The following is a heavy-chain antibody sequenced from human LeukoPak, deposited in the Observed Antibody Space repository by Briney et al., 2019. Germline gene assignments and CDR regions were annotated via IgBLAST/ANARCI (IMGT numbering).Heavy chain of an antibody. J-gene: IGHJ4*02. V-gene: IGHV3-30*02. D-gene: IGHD6-13*01. CDR3: GIHRGYTSSFDW. CDR1: GFTFSTSG. Sequence: GGSLRLSCAASGFTFSTSGMHWVRQAPCKGLEGVAFIRFDGSNKYYADSVKGRFTISRDNSKNALYLQKNSLRAGDTAVFYCGIHRGYTSSFDWWGQGTLVTVSS. CDR2: IRFDGSNK.